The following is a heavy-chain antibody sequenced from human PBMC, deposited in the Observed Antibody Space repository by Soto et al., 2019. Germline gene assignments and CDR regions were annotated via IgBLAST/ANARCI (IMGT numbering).Heavy chain of an antibody. Sequence: QVQLVESGGGVVQPGRSLRLSCAASGFTFSCYGMHWVRQAPGKGLEWVAVISYDGSNKYYADSVKGRFTISRDNSKNTLYLQMNSLRAEDTAVYYCAKVGSNRVGATMVDYWGQGTLVTVSS. CDR1: GFTFSCYG. CDR2: ISYDGSNK. J-gene: IGHJ4*02. CDR3: AKVGSNRVGATMVDY. V-gene: IGHV3-30*18. D-gene: IGHD1-26*01.